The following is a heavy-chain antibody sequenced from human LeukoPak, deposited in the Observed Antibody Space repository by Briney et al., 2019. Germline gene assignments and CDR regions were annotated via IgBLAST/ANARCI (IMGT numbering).Heavy chain of an antibody. CDR1: GGSFSGYY. V-gene: IGHV4-34*01. CDR2: INHSGST. J-gene: IGHJ4*02. D-gene: IGHD3-10*01. Sequence: PSETLSLTCAVYGGSFSGYYWSWIRQPPGKGLEWIGEINHSGSTNYNPSLKSRVTISVDTSKNQFSLKLSSVTAADTAVYYCARITPGRRTLHFDYWGQGTLVTVSS. CDR3: ARITPGRRTLHFDY.